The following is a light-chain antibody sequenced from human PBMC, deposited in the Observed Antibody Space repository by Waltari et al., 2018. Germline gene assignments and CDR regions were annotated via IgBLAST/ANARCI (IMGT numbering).Light chain of an antibody. Sequence: QSALTQHASVSGSPGQSITISCTGASSDIGAYNYVSWYQQHPGKAPTLMIYDVSNRPSGVSNRFSVSKSGATASLTISGLQAGDEADYYCSSYTTSSTVVFGGGTKL. J-gene: IGLJ2*01. CDR1: SSDIGAYNY. CDR2: DVS. CDR3: SSYTTSSTVV. V-gene: IGLV2-14*03.